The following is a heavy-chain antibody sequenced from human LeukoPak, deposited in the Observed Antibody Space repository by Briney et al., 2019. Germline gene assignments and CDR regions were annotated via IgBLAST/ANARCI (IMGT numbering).Heavy chain of an antibody. J-gene: IGHJ4*02. CDR1: GDSISAYY. D-gene: IGHD1-26*01. CDR2: IYTSGNT. CDR3: ARLNSGSYSDY. V-gene: IGHV4-4*07. Sequence: SETLSLTCTVSGDSISAYYWNWIRQPAGRGLEWIGRIYTSGNTNYNPSLRSRVSMSLATSKNHFSLKLSSVTAADTAVYYCARLNSGSYSDYWGQGTLVTVSS.